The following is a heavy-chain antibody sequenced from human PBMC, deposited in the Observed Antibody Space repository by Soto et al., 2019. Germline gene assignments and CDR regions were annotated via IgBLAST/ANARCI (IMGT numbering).Heavy chain of an antibody. D-gene: IGHD5-18*01. CDR3: VRGRRNSYGFLFDY. CDR1: GDSVSSGTYY. Sequence: SETLSLTCAVSGDSVSSGTYYWSWIRQPPGKGLEWIGYIYNTGSTNYNPSLKSRVTISVDTSKNQVSLKLSSVTAADTAVYYCVRGRRNSYGFLFDYWGQGTLVTVSS. J-gene: IGHJ4*02. V-gene: IGHV4-61*01. CDR2: IYNTGST.